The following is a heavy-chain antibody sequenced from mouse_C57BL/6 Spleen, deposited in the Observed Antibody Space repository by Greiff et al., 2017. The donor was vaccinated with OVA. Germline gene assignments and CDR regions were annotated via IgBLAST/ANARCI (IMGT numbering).Heavy chain of an antibody. Sequence: QVQLQQPGAELVNPGSTVKMSCKASGYTFTSYWITWVKQRPGQGLEWIGDIYPGSGSTNYNEKFKSKATLTVDTSSSTAYMQLSSLTSEDSAVYYCARENYYGSSGFAYWGQGTLVTVSA. V-gene: IGHV1-55*01. CDR2: IYPGSGST. CDR3: ARENYYGSSGFAY. J-gene: IGHJ3*01. CDR1: GYTFTSYW. D-gene: IGHD1-1*01.